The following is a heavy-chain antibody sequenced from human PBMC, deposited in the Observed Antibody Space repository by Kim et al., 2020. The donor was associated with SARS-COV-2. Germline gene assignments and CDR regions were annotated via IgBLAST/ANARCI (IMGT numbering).Heavy chain of an antibody. CDR1: GGSIRSYY. D-gene: IGHD3-16*01. V-gene: IGHV4-59*08. CDR2: IYYSGST. Sequence: SETLSLTCTVSGGSIRSYYWSWIRQPPGKGLEWIGYIYYSGSTNYNPSLKSRVTISLDTSKNQFSLKLSSVTAADTATYYCAGLLVITDAFDIWGQGTMVTVSS. CDR3: AGLLVITDAFDI. J-gene: IGHJ3*02.